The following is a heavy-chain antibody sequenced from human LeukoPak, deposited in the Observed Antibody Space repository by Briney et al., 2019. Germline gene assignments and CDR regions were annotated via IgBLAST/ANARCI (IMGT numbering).Heavy chain of an antibody. V-gene: IGHV3-7*01. CDR2: IKQDGSEK. J-gene: IGHJ4*02. D-gene: IGHD3-16*01. Sequence: GGSLRLSCAASGFTFSSYWMSWVRQAPGKGLEWVANIKQDGSEKYYVDSVKGRFTISRDNAKNSLYLQMNSLRAEDTAVYYCARSPKYDYVFFFDYWGQGTLVTVSS. CDR3: ARSPKYDYVFFFDY. CDR1: GFTFSSYW.